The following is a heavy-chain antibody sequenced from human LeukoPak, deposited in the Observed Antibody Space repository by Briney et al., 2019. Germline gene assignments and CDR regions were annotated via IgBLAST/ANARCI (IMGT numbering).Heavy chain of an antibody. CDR3: AKANGVYNNLIDY. J-gene: IGHJ4*02. CDR1: GFTFSSYW. CDR2: ISGSGGST. D-gene: IGHD4-17*01. V-gene: IGHV3-23*01. Sequence: GGSLRLSCAASGFTFSSYWMSWVRQAPGKGLEWVSAISGSGGSTYYADSVKGRFTISRDNSKNTLYLQMNSLRAEDTAVYYCAKANGVYNNLIDYWGQGTLVTVSS.